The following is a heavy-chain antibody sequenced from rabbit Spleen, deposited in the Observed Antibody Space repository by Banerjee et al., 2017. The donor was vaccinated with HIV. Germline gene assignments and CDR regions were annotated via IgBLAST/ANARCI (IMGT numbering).Heavy chain of an antibody. Sequence: QEQLKESGGGLVQPGGSLKLSCTASGFSFSNKAVMCWVRQAPGKGLECGACIYGGSSGSTYYANWAKGRFTISKTSSTTVTLQMTSLTAADTATYFCAREVEIYGGYDGSGYPNYGMDLWGPGTLVTVS. D-gene: IGHD6-1*01. CDR3: AREVEIYGGYDGSGYPNYGMDL. J-gene: IGHJ6*01. CDR2: IYGGSSGST. V-gene: IGHV1S45*01. CDR1: GFSFSNKAV.